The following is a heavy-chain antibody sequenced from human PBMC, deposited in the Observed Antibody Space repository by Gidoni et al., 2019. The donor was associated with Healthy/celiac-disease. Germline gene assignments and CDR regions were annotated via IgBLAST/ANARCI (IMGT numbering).Heavy chain of an antibody. CDR3: ARQYYCTGGVCARLGYFDYYMDV. Sequence: EVQLVQSGAEVKKPGESLKISCKGSGYSFTSYWIGWVRQMPGKGLEWMGIIYPGDSDTRYSPSFQGQVTISADKSISTAYLQWSSLKASDTAMYYCARQYYCTGGVCARLGYFDYYMDVWGKGTTVTVSS. CDR2: IYPGDSDT. J-gene: IGHJ6*03. CDR1: GYSFTSYW. D-gene: IGHD2-8*02. V-gene: IGHV5-51*01.